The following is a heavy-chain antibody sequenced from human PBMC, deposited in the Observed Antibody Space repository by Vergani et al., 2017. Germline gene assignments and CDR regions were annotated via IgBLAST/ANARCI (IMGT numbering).Heavy chain of an antibody. J-gene: IGHJ5*02. CDR1: GGSFSGYY. V-gene: IGHV4-34*01. D-gene: IGHD6-13*01. Sequence: QVQLQQWGAGLLKPSETLSLTCAVYGGSFSGYYWSWIRQPPGKGLEWIGEINHSGSTNYNPSLKSRVTISVDTSKNQFSLKLSSVTAAAAAVYYCARVGKQQLVRWCDPWGQGTLVTVSS. CDR2: INHSGST. CDR3: ARVGKQQLVRWCDP.